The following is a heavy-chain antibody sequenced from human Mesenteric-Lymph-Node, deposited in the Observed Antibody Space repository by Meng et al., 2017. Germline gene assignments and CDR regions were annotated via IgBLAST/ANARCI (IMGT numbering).Heavy chain of an antibody. Sequence: ASVKVSCKASGGTFSSYAISWVRQATGQGLEWMGWMNPNSGNTGYAQKFQGRVTMTRNTSISTAYMELSSLRSEDTAVYYCARVGVVTAPYWGQGTLVTVSS. CDR1: GGTFSSYA. J-gene: IGHJ4*02. D-gene: IGHD2-21*02. CDR3: ARVGVVTAPY. V-gene: IGHV1-8*02. CDR2: MNPNSGNT.